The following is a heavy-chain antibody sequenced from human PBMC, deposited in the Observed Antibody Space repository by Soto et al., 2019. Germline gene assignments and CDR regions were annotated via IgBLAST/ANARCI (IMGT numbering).Heavy chain of an antibody. J-gene: IGHJ3*02. CDR1: GYTFTSYG. D-gene: IGHD5-12*01. CDR2: LSAYNGDT. V-gene: IGHV1-18*04. CDR3: ARDPRAFLATSTVAFDI. Sequence: QVQLVQSGAEVKKPGASVKVSCKASGYTFTSYGITWVRQAPGQGLEWMGWLSAYNGDTKYAQKLQGRVTMTTDTSTSTAHMELRSLRSDDTAVYYCARDPRAFLATSTVAFDIWGQGTMVTVSS.